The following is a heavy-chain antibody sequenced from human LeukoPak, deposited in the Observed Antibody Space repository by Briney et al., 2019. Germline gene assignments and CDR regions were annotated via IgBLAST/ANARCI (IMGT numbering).Heavy chain of an antibody. CDR3: ARGGVRDDYEPFDY. CDR1: GFTFSSYW. CDR2: IKQDGSEK. J-gene: IGHJ4*02. V-gene: IGHV3-7*01. D-gene: IGHD5-24*01. Sequence: GGSLRLSCAASGFTFSSYWMNWVRQAPGKGLEWVANIKQDGSEKYYVDSVKGRFTISRDNAKTSLYLQMNSLRAEDTAVYYCARGGVRDDYEPFDYWGQGTLVTVSS.